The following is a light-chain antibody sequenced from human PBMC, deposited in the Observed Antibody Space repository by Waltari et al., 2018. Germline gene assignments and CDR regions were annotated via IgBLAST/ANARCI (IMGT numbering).Light chain of an antibody. CDR2: HAS. J-gene: IGKJ1*01. V-gene: IGKV3-20*01. CDR3: QHYVRLPAT. Sequence: EIVLTQSPGTLSLSPGERVTLSCRASQSVSKYLAWYQQRPGQAPRLLLYHASTRATGIPDRFSGSGSGTDFSLTISRLEAEDFAVYYCQHYVRLPATFGQGTRVEIK. CDR1: QSVSKY.